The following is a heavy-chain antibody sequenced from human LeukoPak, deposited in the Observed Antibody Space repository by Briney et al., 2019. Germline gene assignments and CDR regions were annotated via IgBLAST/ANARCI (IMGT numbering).Heavy chain of an antibody. CDR1: GGSISSYY. V-gene: IGHV4-4*07. CDR2: IYTSGST. Sequence: SETLSLTCTVSGGSISSYYWSWIRQPAGKGLEWIGRIYTSGSTNYNPSLKSRVTMSVDTSKNQFSLKLSSVTAADTAVYYCAREGYCSSGSCYSVGEFDYWGQGTLVTVSS. D-gene: IGHD2-15*01. CDR3: AREGYCSSGSCYSVGEFDY. J-gene: IGHJ4*02.